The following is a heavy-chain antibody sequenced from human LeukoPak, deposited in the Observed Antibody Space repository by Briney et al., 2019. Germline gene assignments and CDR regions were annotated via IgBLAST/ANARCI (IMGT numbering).Heavy chain of an antibody. Sequence: GGSLRLSCAASGFMFSSNWMSWVRLAPGKGLEWVSAISGSGGSTYYADSVKGRFTISRDNSKNTLYLQMNSLRAEDTAVYYCAKDESYSSPDNWFDPWGQGTLVTVSS. V-gene: IGHV3-23*01. CDR2: ISGSGGST. J-gene: IGHJ5*02. CDR3: AKDESYSSPDNWFDP. D-gene: IGHD6-13*01. CDR1: GFMFSSNW.